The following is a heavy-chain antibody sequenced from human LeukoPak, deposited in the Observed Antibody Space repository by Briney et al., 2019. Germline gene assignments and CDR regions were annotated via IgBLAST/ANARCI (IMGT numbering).Heavy chain of an antibody. CDR2: ISSSSSYI. CDR3: ARDRGSRTPVDYYYYMDV. CDR1: GFTFSSYW. Sequence: GGSLRLSCAASGFTFSSYWMHWVRQAPGKGLVWVSSISSSSSYIYYADSVKGRFTISRDNAKNSLYLQMNSLRAEDTAVYYCARDRGSRTPVDYYYYMDVWGKGTTVTVSS. J-gene: IGHJ6*03. D-gene: IGHD2-2*01. V-gene: IGHV3-21*01.